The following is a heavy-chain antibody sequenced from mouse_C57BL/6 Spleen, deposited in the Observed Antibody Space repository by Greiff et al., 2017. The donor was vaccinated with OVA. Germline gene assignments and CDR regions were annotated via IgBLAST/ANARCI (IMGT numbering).Heavy chain of an antibody. J-gene: IGHJ3*01. CDR1: GYTFTSYW. D-gene: IGHD3-2*02. Sequence: QVQLQQPGAELVKPGASVKLSCKASGYTFTSYWMQWVKQRPGQGLEWIGEIDPSDSYTNYNQKFKGKATLTVDTSSSTAYMQLSSLTSEDSAVYYCARSLSRQLRLPTYWGQGTLVTVSA. CDR2: IDPSDSYT. CDR3: ARSLSRQLRLPTY. V-gene: IGHV1-50*01.